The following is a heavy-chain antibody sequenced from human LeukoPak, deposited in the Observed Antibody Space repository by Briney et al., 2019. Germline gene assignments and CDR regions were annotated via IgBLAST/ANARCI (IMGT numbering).Heavy chain of an antibody. D-gene: IGHD5-24*01. J-gene: IGHJ4*02. CDR1: GGSFSGYY. CDR3: ARARRDGYPSFGY. CDR2: INHSGGT. V-gene: IGHV4-34*01. Sequence: SETLSLTCAVYGGSFSGYYWSWIRQPPGKGLEWIGEINHSGGTNYNPSLKSRVTISVDTSKNQFSLKLSSVTAADTAVYYCARARRDGYPSFGYWGQGTLVTVSS.